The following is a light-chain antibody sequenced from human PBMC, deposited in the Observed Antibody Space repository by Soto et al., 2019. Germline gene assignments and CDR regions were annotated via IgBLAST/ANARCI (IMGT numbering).Light chain of an antibody. V-gene: IGLV2-14*01. J-gene: IGLJ1*01. CDR2: DVS. Sequence: QSALTQPASVSGSPGQSITISCTGTSSDVGGYNHVSWYQQHPGKAPKLMIYDVSNRPSGVSNRFSGSKSGNTASLTISGLQAEDQPDYYCSSYTSSSPLYVFGPGTKLTVL. CDR1: SSDVGGYNH. CDR3: SSYTSSSPLYV.